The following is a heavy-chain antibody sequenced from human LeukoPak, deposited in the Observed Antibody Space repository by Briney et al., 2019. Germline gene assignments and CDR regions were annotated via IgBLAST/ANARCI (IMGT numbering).Heavy chain of an antibody. CDR1: GFTVSNNY. J-gene: IGHJ4*02. CDR2: IYGGGST. CDR3: AKDVGATEGLVLDY. V-gene: IGHV3-53*01. Sequence: PGGSLRLSCAAPGFTVSNNYMNWVRRAPGKGLEWVSLIYGGGSTNYADSVKGRFTISRDNSKNMVYLQMNSLRVEDSALYYCAKDVGATEGLVLDYWGQGALVTVSS. D-gene: IGHD1-26*01.